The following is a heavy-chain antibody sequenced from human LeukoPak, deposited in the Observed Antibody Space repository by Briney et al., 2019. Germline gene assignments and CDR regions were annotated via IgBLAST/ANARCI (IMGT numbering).Heavy chain of an antibody. J-gene: IGHJ3*02. CDR1: GDSISSGSYY. Sequence: SETLSLTCTVSGDSISSGSYYWSWIRQPAGKGLEWIGRIYTSGSTNYNPSLKSRVTISVDTSKNQFSLKLSSVTAADTAVYYCARTGIVGAHAFDIWGQGTMVTVSS. V-gene: IGHV4-61*02. D-gene: IGHD1-26*01. CDR3: ARTGIVGAHAFDI. CDR2: IYTSGST.